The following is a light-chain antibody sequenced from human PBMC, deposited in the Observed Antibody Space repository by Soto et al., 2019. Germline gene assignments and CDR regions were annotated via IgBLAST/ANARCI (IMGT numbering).Light chain of an antibody. CDR2: GNN. Sequence: QSVLTQPPSVSGAPGQRVTISCTGSSSHIGADDDVHWYQQLPGTAPKLLIYGNNNRPSGVPDRFSGSKSGTSASLAITGLQAEDEAKYFCQSYDNKVSGWVFGGGTKLTVL. CDR1: SSHIGADDD. CDR3: QSYDNKVSGWV. J-gene: IGLJ3*02. V-gene: IGLV1-40*01.